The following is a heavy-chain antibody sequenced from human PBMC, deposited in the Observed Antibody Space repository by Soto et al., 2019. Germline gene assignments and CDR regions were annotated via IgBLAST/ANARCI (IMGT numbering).Heavy chain of an antibody. CDR1: GIIFSNYA. CDR2: ISGGGVST. V-gene: IGHV3-23*01. Sequence: GGSLRLSCAASGIIFSNYAMSWVRQAPRKGLEWVSAISGGGVSTYYAESVKTRFTISTDQSRNTVYLQMDSPRADDTAIYYCAPAQNDYHWHNRPQFEYWGQGTLVAVSS. J-gene: IGHJ4*02. CDR3: APAQNDYHWHNRPQFEY. D-gene: IGHD1-1*01.